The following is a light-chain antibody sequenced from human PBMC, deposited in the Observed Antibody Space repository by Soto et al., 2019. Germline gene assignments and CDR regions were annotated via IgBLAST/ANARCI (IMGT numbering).Light chain of an antibody. CDR2: AAS. CDR1: QSITIF. J-gene: IGKJ2*01. V-gene: IGKV1-39*01. CDR3: QQSYNTPYT. Sequence: DIQMTQSPSSLSAFVGDRVTITCRASQSITIFLNWYQHKPGKAPKLLIYAASSLQSGVPSRFSGSASGTDFTLTISSLQPEDSATYYCQQSYNTPYTFGQGTKLEIK.